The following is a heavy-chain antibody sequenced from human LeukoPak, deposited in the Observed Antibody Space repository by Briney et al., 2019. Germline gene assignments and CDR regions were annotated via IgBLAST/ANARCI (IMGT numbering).Heavy chain of an antibody. CDR2: IYYSGST. CDR1: GGSISSSSYY. CDR3: ARQVYGIAAAGAPGWFDP. Sequence: SKTLSLTYTVSGGSISSSSYYWGWIRQPPGKGLEWIGSIYYSGSTYYNPSLKSRVTISVDTSKNQFSLKLSSVTAADTAVYYCARQVYGIAAAGAPGWFDPWGQGTLVTVSS. D-gene: IGHD6-13*01. J-gene: IGHJ5*02. V-gene: IGHV4-39*01.